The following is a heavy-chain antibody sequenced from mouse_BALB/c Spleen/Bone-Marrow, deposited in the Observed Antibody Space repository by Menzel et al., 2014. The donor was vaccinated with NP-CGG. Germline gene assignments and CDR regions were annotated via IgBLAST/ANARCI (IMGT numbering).Heavy chain of an antibody. CDR1: TY. V-gene: IGHV14-3*02. CDR2: IDPANGNT. CDR3: ASYRYAWYFDV. Sequence: TYMHWVKQRPEQGLEWIGRIDPANGNTKYDPKFQGKATITADTSSNTAYLQLSSLTSEDTAVYYCASYRYAWYFDVWGAGTTVTVSS. D-gene: IGHD2-14*01. J-gene: IGHJ1*01.